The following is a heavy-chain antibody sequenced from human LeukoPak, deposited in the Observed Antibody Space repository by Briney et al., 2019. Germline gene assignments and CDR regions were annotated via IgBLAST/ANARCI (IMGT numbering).Heavy chain of an antibody. V-gene: IGHV4-39*07. CDR3: ARESRYCSDGSCYSGFDY. CDR1: GGSISSSSYY. CDR2: IYYSGST. D-gene: IGHD2-15*01. J-gene: IGHJ4*02. Sequence: PSETLSLTCTVSGGSISSSSYYWGWIRQPPGKGLEWIGNIYYSGSTYYNPSLKSRVTISVDTSKNQFSLKLNSVTAADTAVYYCARESRYCSDGSCYSGFDYWGQGTLVTVSS.